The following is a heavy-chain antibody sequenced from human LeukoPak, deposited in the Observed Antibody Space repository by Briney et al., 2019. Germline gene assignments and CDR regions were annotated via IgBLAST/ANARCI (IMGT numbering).Heavy chain of an antibody. D-gene: IGHD3-10*01. CDR1: RFTFSSYE. Sequence: PGGSLRHSCAACRFTFSSYEMNWVRQAPGKGLEWVSYISSSGSTIYYADSVKGRFTISRDNAKNSLYLQMNSLRAEDTAVYYCASLPVWFLFDYWGQGTLVTVSS. V-gene: IGHV3-48*03. CDR2: ISSSGSTI. J-gene: IGHJ4*02. CDR3: ASLPVWFLFDY.